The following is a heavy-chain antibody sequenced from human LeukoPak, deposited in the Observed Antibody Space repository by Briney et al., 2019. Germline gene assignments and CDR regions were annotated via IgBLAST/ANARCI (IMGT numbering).Heavy chain of an antibody. V-gene: IGHV3-30*03. CDR1: GFTFSSFG. Sequence: PGGSLRLSCAASGFTFSSFGMHWVRQAPGQGLEWVAVISFDGSNQYYADSVKGRFTIYRDNFKNTVYLQMNSLGAEETAVYYCATSHPPTGTTEEGEYLQHWGQGTLVTVSS. CDR2: ISFDGSNQ. J-gene: IGHJ1*01. CDR3: ATSHPPTGTTEEGEYLQH. D-gene: IGHD4-17*01.